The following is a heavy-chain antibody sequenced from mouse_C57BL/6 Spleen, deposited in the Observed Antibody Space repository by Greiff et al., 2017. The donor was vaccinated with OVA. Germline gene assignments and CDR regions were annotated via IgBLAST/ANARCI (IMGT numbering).Heavy chain of an antibody. V-gene: IGHV1-80*01. D-gene: IGHD2-4*01. CDR2: IYPGDGDT. CDR3: ARSYDYDAYYFDY. CDR1: GYAFSSYW. Sequence: VKLQESGAELVKPGASVKISCKASGYAFSSYWMNWVKQRPGKGLEWIGQIYPGDGDTNYNGKFKGKATLTADKSSSTAYMQLSSLTSEDSAVYFCARSYDYDAYYFDYWGQGTTLTVSS. J-gene: IGHJ2*01.